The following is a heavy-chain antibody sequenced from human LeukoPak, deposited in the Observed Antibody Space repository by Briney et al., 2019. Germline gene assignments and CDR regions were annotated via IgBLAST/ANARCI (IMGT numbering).Heavy chain of an antibody. CDR2: ISYDGSNK. CDR1: GFTFSSYA. J-gene: IGHJ4*02. D-gene: IGHD3-22*01. CDR3: ARDRPRITMIVVVTQVPDY. Sequence: GGSLRLSCAASGFTFSSYAMHWVRQAPGKGLEWVAVISYDGSNKYYADSVKGRFTISRDNSKNTLYLQMNSLRAEDTAVYYCARDRPRITMIVVVTQVPDYWGQGTPVTVSS. V-gene: IGHV3-30-3*01.